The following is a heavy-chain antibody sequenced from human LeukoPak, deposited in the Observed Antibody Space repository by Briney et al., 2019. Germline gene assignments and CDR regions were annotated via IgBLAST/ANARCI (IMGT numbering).Heavy chain of an antibody. CDR3: ARGPNSGYSWLDP. Sequence: GGSLRLSCAASGFTVSSNYMSWVRQAPGKGLEWVANIKQDGSEKRYVDSVKGRFSISRDNTKNSLYLQMSSLRAEDTAVYYCARGPNSGYSWLDPWGQGTLVTVSS. J-gene: IGHJ5*02. CDR2: IKQDGSEK. D-gene: IGHD5-12*01. V-gene: IGHV3-7*03. CDR1: GFTVSSNY.